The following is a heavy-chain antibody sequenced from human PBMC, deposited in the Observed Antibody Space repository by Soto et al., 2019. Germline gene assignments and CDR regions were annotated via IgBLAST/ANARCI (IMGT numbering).Heavy chain of an antibody. Sequence: SETLSLTCTVSGGSISSYYWSWIRQPPGKGLEWIGYIYYSGSTNYNPSLKSRVTISVDTSKNQFSLKLSSVTAADTAVYYCASISGWYGEVDYRGQGTLVSVSS. CDR3: ASISGWYGEVDY. V-gene: IGHV4-59*01. J-gene: IGHJ4*02. CDR1: GGSISSYY. D-gene: IGHD6-19*01. CDR2: IYYSGST.